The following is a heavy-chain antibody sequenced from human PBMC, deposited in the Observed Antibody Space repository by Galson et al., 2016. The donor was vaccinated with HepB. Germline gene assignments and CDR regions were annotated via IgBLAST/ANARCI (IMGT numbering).Heavy chain of an antibody. Sequence: SLRLSCAASGFFFSTFGMHWVRQAPGKGLEWVALISYDGKTKDYADSVKGRFTISRDNSKNTVFLQMDSLRAEDSAVYFCARLRWISSLFGAYGYWGPGTLVTVSS. D-gene: IGHD3-10*02. CDR1: GFFFSTFG. CDR3: ARLRWISSLFGAYGY. J-gene: IGHJ4*02. CDR2: ISYDGKTK. V-gene: IGHV3-30*12.